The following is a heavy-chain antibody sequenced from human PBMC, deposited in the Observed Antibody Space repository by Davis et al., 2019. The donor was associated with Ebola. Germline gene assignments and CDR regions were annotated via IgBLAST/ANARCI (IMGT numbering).Heavy chain of an antibody. CDR3: ARQQQYSSSWPYYFDY. J-gene: IGHJ4*02. Sequence: KVSCKGSGYSFTSYWIGWVRQMPGKGLEWMGIIYPGDSDTRYSPSFQGQVTISADKSISTAYLQWSSLKASDTAMYYCARQQQYSSSWPYYFDYWGQGTLVTVSS. V-gene: IGHV5-51*01. CDR2: IYPGDSDT. CDR1: GYSFTSYW. D-gene: IGHD6-13*01.